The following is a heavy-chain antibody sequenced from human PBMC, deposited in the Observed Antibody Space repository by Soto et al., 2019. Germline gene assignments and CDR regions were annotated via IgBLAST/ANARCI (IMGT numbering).Heavy chain of an antibody. CDR2: IDPTDSSS. V-gene: IGHV5-10-1*01. CDR1: GYNFGGYW. CDR3: ARHGAYTFSENFDF. J-gene: IGHJ4*02. D-gene: IGHD3-10*01. Sequence: PGESLKISCKASGYNFGGYWISWVRQTPGKGLEWRGRIDPTDSSSNYNPSFEGHVTVSAEKSISTAYLEWSSLKTSDTAIYYCARHGAYTFSENFDFWGQGTLVTVSS.